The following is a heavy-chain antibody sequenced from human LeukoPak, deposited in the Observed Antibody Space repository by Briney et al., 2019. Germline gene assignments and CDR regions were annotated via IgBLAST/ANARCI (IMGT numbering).Heavy chain of an antibody. CDR3: ANDRHNRCSSNGHYYRRDGDH. V-gene: IGHV3-23*01. Sequence: GGSVRLSCAASGFTFSIYAMSWVRQAAGKGRQWVSSITSSGYGTYYADSVKGRFTITRDNSENMLYLQMNSLRVEDTAVYFYANDRHNRCSSNGHYYRRDGDHWGQGTLVTVSS. D-gene: IGHD3-22*01. J-gene: IGHJ5*02. CDR2: ITSSGYGT. CDR1: GFTFSIYA.